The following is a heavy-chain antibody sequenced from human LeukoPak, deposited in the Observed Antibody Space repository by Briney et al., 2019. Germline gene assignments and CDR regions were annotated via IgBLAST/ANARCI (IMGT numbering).Heavy chain of an antibody. CDR3: ARDPGIAVAGNVDY. V-gene: IGHV3-33*01. D-gene: IGHD6-19*01. CDR1: GXTFSSYG. CDR2: IWYDGSNK. Sequence: PGGSLRLSWAASGXTFSSYGMHWVRQAPGKGLEWVAVIWYDGSNKYYADSVKGRFTISRDNSKNTLYLQMNSLRAEDTAVYYCARDPGIAVAGNVDYWGQGTLVTVSS. J-gene: IGHJ4*02.